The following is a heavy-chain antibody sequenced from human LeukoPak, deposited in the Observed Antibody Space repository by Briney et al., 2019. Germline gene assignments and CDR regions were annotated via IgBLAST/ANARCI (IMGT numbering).Heavy chain of an antibody. CDR2: ICGSSSYT. Sequence: GGSLRLSCAASGFSFSDYYMNWIRQAPGKGLEWVSYICGSSSYTNYADSVKGRFTISRDNAKNSLYLQMNSLRAEDTAVYYCARISGSGSYYGPFDYWGQGTLVTVSS. J-gene: IGHJ4*02. CDR3: ARISGSGSYYGPFDY. CDR1: GFSFSDYY. D-gene: IGHD3-10*01. V-gene: IGHV3-11*03.